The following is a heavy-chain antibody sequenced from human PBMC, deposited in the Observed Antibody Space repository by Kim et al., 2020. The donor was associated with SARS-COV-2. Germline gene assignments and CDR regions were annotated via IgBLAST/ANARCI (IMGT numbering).Heavy chain of an antibody. Sequence: SVKVSCKASGGTFSSYAISWVRQAPGQGLEWMGGIIPIFGTANYAQKFQGRVTITADESTSTAYMELSSLRSEDTAVYYCATSHRVKAGWFDPWGQGTLVTVSS. V-gene: IGHV1-69*13. CDR1: GGTFSSYA. J-gene: IGHJ5*02. CDR3: ATSHRVKAGWFDP. CDR2: IIPIFGTA.